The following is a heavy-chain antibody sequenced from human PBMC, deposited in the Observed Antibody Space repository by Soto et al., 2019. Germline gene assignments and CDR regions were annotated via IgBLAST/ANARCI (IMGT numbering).Heavy chain of an antibody. Sequence: SETLSLTCTVSGGSISSYYWSWIRQPPGKGLEWIGYIYYSGSTNYNPSLKSRVTISVDTSKNQFSLKLSSVTAADTAVYYCARHLNPLYYYGSGSYYSPYYYYYMDVWGKGTTVTVSS. V-gene: IGHV4-59*08. D-gene: IGHD3-10*01. CDR1: GGSISSYY. J-gene: IGHJ6*03. CDR3: ARHLNPLYYYGSGSYYSPYYYYYMDV. CDR2: IYYSGST.